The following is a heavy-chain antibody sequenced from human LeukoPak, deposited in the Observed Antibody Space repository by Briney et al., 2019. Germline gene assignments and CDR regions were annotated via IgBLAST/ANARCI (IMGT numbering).Heavy chain of an antibody. CDR3: AREADSGYDNDIDY. D-gene: IGHD5-12*01. V-gene: IGHV3-48*03. Sequence: GGSLRLSCAASGFTFSSYEMSWVRQAPGKGLEWVSYISSSGSTIYYADSVKGRFTISRDNAKNSLYLQMNSLRAEDTAVYYCAREADSGYDNDIDYWGQGTLVTVSS. J-gene: IGHJ4*02. CDR2: ISSSGSTI. CDR1: GFTFSSYE.